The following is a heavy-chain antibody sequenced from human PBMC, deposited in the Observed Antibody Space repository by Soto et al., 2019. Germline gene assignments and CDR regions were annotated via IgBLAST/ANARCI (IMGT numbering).Heavy chain of an antibody. Sequence: GGSLRLSCAASGFTFDDYAMQWVRQAPGKGLEWVSGISWNSGSIGYADSVKGRFTISRDNAKNSLYLQMNSLRAEDTALYYCAKDKGWGGSMEYAFDIWGQGTMVTVSS. D-gene: IGHD3-3*01. CDR1: GFTFDDYA. CDR3: AKDKGWGGSMEYAFDI. J-gene: IGHJ3*02. CDR2: ISWNSGSI. V-gene: IGHV3-9*01.